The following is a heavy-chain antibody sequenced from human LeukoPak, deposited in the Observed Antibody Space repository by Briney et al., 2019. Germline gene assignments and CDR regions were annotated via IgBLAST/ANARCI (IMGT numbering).Heavy chain of an antibody. CDR1: GFTFSSYA. CDR3: ANALATGYCSGGSCYSGPGY. Sequence: GGSLRLSCAASGFTFSSYAMSWVRQAPGKGLEWVSAISGSGGSTYYADSVKGRFTISRDNSKNTLYLKMNSLRAEDTAVYYCANALATGYCSGGSCYSGPGYWGQGTLVTVSS. V-gene: IGHV3-23*01. CDR2: ISGSGGST. J-gene: IGHJ4*02. D-gene: IGHD2-15*01.